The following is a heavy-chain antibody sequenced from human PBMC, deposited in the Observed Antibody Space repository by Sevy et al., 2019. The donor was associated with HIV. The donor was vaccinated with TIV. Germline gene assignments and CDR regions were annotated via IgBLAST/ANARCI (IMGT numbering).Heavy chain of an antibody. Sequence: ASVKVSCKASGGTFSSYAISWVRQAPGQGLEWMGGIIPIFGTANYAQKFQGRVTITADESTSTAYMELSSLRSEDTAVYYCARGSSSRKGAFDIWGQGTMVTVSS. V-gene: IGHV1-69*13. CDR1: GGTFSSYA. CDR2: IIPIFGTA. D-gene: IGHD6-13*01. J-gene: IGHJ3*02. CDR3: ARGSSSRKGAFDI.